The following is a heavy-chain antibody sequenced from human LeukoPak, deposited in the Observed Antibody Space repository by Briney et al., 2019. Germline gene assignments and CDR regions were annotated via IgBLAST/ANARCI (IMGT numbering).Heavy chain of an antibody. Sequence: GGSLRLSCAASGFTFSSYSMNWVRQAPGKGLEWVSTISGSGDTTYFADSVKGRFIISRDNSKNTVYLQVTSLRVGDTATYFCAKGSRLDCYDYWGQGTLVTVSS. J-gene: IGHJ4*02. CDR2: ISGSGDTT. V-gene: IGHV3-23*01. CDR1: GFTFSSYS. CDR3: AKGSRLDCYDY. D-gene: IGHD1-1*01.